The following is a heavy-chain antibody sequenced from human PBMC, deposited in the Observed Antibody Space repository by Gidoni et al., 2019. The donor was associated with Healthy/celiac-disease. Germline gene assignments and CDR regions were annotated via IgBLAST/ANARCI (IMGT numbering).Heavy chain of an antibody. V-gene: IGHV4-39*01. J-gene: IGHJ4*02. D-gene: IGHD3-3*01. CDR1: GGSISSSSYY. Sequence: QLQLQESGPGLVKPSETLSLTCTVSGGSISSSSYYWGWIRQPPGKGLEWIGSIFYSGSTYYNPSLKSLVTISVDTSKNQFSLKLSSVTAADTAVYYCARNLYDFWSGYTPFPDYWGQGTLVTVSS. CDR2: IFYSGST. CDR3: ARNLYDFWSGYTPFPDY.